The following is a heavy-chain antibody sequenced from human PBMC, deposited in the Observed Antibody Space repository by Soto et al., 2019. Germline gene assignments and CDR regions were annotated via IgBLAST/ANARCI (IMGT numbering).Heavy chain of an antibody. J-gene: IGHJ1*01. CDR2: INWNSGSI. D-gene: IGHD6-13*01. CDR1: GFTFDYYA. CDR3: VKDESINWYSGHFRH. Sequence: GGSLRLSFAASGFTFDYYAMHWVRQVPGKGLEWVSGINWNSGSIGYADSVKGRFAISRDNAKNSLHLQMNSLRAEDTAFYYCVKDESINWYSGHFRHWGQGTLVTVSS. V-gene: IGHV3-9*01.